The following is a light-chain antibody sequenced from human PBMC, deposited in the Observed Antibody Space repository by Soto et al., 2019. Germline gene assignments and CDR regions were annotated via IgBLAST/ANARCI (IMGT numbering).Light chain of an antibody. J-gene: IGLJ1*01. V-gene: IGLV1-47*01. CDR2: RNN. CDR3: AAWDQSLSGFYV. Sequence: QTVVTQPPSASGTPGQRVTISCSGSSSNIGSNYVYWYQQLPGTAPKLLIYRNNQRPSGVPDRFSGSKSGTSASLAISGLRSEDEADYYCAAWDQSLSGFYVFGTGTKVTVL. CDR1: SSNIGSNY.